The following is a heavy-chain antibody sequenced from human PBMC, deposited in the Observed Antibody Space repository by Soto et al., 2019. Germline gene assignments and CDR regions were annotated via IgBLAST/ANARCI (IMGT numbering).Heavy chain of an antibody. CDR3: ATSYGIACSTY. CDR1: CDSSTSLC. Sequence: ASEPRSVAWSVACDSSTSLCPSCIRKSAEQGLEWIGYMHHTGFSHYNPSLESRLTISVDRSKNQFTLQLTSVTVEDSAVYYYATSYGIACSTYWGQGTPVTGSS. J-gene: IGHJ4*02. CDR2: MHHTGFS. V-gene: IGHV4-59*11. D-gene: IGHD2-8*01.